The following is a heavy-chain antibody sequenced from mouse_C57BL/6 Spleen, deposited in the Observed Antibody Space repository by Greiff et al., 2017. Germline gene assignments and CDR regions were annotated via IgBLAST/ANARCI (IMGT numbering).Heavy chain of an antibody. Sequence: DVQLVQSGAGLVKPGASLKLSCAASGFTFSSYSMSWVRQTPEQWLEWVATISGGGGNTYYPDSVKGRVTISRDNANNTLYLQMSRLRSEDTALYYWARHSKYWYFGVWGTGTTVTVAT. CDR1: GFTFSSYS. CDR2: ISGGGGNT. CDR3: ARHSKYWYFGV. D-gene: IGHD2-5*01. V-gene: IGHV5-9*01. J-gene: IGHJ1*03.